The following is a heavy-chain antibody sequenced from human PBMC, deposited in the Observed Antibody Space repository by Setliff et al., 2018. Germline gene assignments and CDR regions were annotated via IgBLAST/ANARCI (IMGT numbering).Heavy chain of an antibody. CDR2: IIPVHDIT. Sequence: SVKVSCKASGGPLNSYSFSWVRQAPGQGLEWMGRIIPVHDITRYSQKFQGRVTITADKSTGIIYMELTSLRPDDTAVYYCARQPPPPNYFDIGALDSWGQGTLVTVSS. J-gene: IGHJ4*02. CDR3: ARQPPPPNYFDIGALDS. D-gene: IGHD3-22*01. CDR1: GGPLNSYS. V-gene: IGHV1-69*02.